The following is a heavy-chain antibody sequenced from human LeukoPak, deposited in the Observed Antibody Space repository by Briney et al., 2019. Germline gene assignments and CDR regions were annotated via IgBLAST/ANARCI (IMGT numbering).Heavy chain of an antibody. J-gene: IGHJ4*02. D-gene: IGHD1-26*01. CDR2: MNPNSGNT. CDR3: ARRSGSYMVDFDY. CDR1: GYTFTSYD. V-gene: IGHV1-8*01. Sequence: ASVKVSCKASGYTFTSYDINWVRQATGQGLEWMGWMNPNSGNTGYAQKFQGRVTMTRNTSISTAYMELNSLRSEDTAVYYCARRSGSYMVDFDYWGQGTLVTVSS.